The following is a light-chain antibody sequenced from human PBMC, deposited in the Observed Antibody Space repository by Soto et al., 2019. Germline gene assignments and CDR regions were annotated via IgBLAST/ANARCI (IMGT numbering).Light chain of an antibody. CDR3: QENFRTPYT. V-gene: IGKV1-39*01. Sequence: DIQMTQSPSSLSASVGDRVTITCRASQSISAYFNWYQQEPGKAPKLLIHTASTLQSGVPSRFSGSGSGTDFSLTISSLQPEDFATYYCQENFRTPYTFGPGTKVDI. CDR2: TAS. CDR1: QSISAY. J-gene: IGKJ3*01.